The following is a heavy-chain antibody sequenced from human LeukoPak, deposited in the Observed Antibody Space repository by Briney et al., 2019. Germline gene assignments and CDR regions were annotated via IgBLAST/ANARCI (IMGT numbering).Heavy chain of an antibody. CDR3: AKDMNEQPTGGYFDY. CDR1: GFTFDDYA. CDR2: ISWNSGSI. J-gene: IGHJ4*02. D-gene: IGHD6-13*01. V-gene: IGHV3-9*01. Sequence: GRSLRLSCAASGFTFDDYAMHWVRQAPGKGLEWVSGISWNSGSIGYADSVKGRFTISRDNAKNSLYLQMNSLRAEDTALYHCAKDMNEQPTGGYFDYWGQGTLVTVSS.